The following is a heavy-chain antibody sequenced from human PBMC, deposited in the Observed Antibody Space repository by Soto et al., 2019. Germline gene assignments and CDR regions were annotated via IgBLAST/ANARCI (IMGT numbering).Heavy chain of an antibody. CDR3: AKDGTGFGCVSPFDY. CDR2: LNGSGGRT. J-gene: IGHJ4*02. CDR1: GFTFNNYG. V-gene: IGHV3-23*01. Sequence: EVQLLESGGGLVQPGGSLRLSCAASGFTFNNYGMWWVRQAPGKGLEWISGLNGSGGRTYYAAAVKGRFTISRDNAKNIVYLQLSGLSAEDTAVYYCAKDGTGFGCVSPFDYWGQGTLVTVSS. D-gene: IGHD2-8*01.